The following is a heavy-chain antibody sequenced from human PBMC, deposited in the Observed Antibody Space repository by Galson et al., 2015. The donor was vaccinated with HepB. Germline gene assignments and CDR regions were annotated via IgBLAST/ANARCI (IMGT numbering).Heavy chain of an antibody. D-gene: IGHD3-22*01. Sequence: SLRLSCAASGFTFSSYWMSWVRQAPGKGLEWVANIKQDGSEKYYVDSVKGRFTISRDNAKNSLYLQMNSLRAEDTAVYYCARTPAPLGYYYDSSGRTGHWFDPWGQGTLVTVSS. CDR2: IKQDGSEK. CDR1: GFTFSSYW. J-gene: IGHJ5*02. V-gene: IGHV3-7*03. CDR3: ARTPAPLGYYYDSSGRTGHWFDP.